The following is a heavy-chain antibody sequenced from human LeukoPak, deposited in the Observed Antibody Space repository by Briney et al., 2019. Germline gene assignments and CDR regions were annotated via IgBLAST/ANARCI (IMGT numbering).Heavy chain of an antibody. V-gene: IGHV3-9*03. Sequence: GGSLRLSCAASGFTFDDYAMHWVRQAPGKGLAWVSGISWNSGSIGYADSVKGRFTISRDNAKNSLYLQMNSLRAEDMALYYCAKDFSPVLVGYFDYWGQGTLVTVSS. D-gene: IGHD2-2*01. J-gene: IGHJ4*02. CDR1: GFTFDDYA. CDR3: AKDFSPVLVGYFDY. CDR2: ISWNSGSI.